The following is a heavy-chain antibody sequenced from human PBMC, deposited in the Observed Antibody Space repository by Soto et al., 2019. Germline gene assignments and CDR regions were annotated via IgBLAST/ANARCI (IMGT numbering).Heavy chain of an antibody. Sequence: QVQLQESGPGLVKPSGTLSLTCNVSGASITNDIYWCWVRQTPGEGLEWIGEIHHSGSTKYNPSLRSRVNASVDKSKIQSSLNANSVPAADTAIYYCTSGTVPKWNVWAQGTLVTVSS. V-gene: IGHV4-4*02. CDR1: GASITNDIY. J-gene: IGHJ4*02. CDR3: TSGTVPKWNV. D-gene: IGHD1-1*01. CDR2: IHHSGST.